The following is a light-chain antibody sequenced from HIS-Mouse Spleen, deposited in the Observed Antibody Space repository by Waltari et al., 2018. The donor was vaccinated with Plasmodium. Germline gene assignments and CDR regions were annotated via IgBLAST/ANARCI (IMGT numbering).Light chain of an antibody. J-gene: IGKJ1*01. CDR2: GAS. CDR1: QSVLYRSNNKND. CDR3: QQYYSTPWT. V-gene: IGKV4-1*01. Sequence: DIVMTQSPDSLAVSLGERATINCKSSQSVLYRSNNKNDLAWYQQKPGQPPKLLIYGASTRESGVPDRFSGSGSGTDFTLTISSLQAEDVAVYYCQQYYSTPWTFGQGTKVEIK.